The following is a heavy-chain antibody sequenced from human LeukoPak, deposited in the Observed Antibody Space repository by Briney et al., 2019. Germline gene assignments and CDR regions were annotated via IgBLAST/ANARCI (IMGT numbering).Heavy chain of an antibody. J-gene: IGHJ4*02. CDR3: ARADYYRFDY. D-gene: IGHD3-22*01. Sequence: GGSLRLSCAASGFTFTSYSLNWVRQAPGKGLEWVSYITSSGNHIYYADSVKGRFTIPRDNAKNSLYLQMNSLRAEDTAVYYCARADYYRFDYWGQGTLVTVSS. V-gene: IGHV3-21*05. CDR1: GFTFTSYS. CDR2: ITSSGNHI.